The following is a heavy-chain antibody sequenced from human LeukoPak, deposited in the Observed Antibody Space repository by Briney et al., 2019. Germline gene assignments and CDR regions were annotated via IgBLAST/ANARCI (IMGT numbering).Heavy chain of an antibody. D-gene: IGHD3-16*01. CDR1: GFTFSSYW. J-gene: IGHJ5*02. CDR3: AKDDNYIRFLS. CDR2: IKQDGSEK. V-gene: IGHV3-7*03. Sequence: GGSLRLSCAASGFTFSSYWMSWVRQAPGKGLEWVANIKQDGSEKYYVDSVKGRFTISRDNAKNTLYLQMNSLRAEDTAVYYCAKDDNYIRFLSWGQGTLVTVSS.